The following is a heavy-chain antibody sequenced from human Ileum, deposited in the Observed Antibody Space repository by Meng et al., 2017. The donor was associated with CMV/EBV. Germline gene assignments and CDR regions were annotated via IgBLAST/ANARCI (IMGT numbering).Heavy chain of an antibody. D-gene: IGHD1-14*01. Sequence: QLRLVGAGGEVGRPGESLRLSCAASRFTFKNYAMQRVRHGPGKGREWVALISYDGTNTNYADSVRGRFTMSRDNAKNTMYLQMNSVRVDDTAMYYCARTNNADYWGQGTLVTVSS. CDR1: RFTFKNYA. J-gene: IGHJ4*02. V-gene: IGHV3-30-3*01. CDR3: ARTNNADY. CDR2: ISYDGTNT.